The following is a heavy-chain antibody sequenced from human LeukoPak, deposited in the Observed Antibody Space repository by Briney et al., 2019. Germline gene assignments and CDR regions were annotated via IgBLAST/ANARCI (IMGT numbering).Heavy chain of an antibody. CDR1: GFTFSSYA. D-gene: IGHD2-2*01. CDR2: ISYDGSNK. V-gene: IGHV3-30-3*01. J-gene: IGHJ3*02. CDR3: ARDPTSGTGDAFDI. Sequence: LAGGSLRLSCAASGFTFSSYAMHWVRQAPGKGLEWVAVISYDGSNKYYADSVKGRFTISRDNSKNTLYLQMNSLRAEDTAVYYCARDPTSGTGDAFDIWGQGTMVTVSS.